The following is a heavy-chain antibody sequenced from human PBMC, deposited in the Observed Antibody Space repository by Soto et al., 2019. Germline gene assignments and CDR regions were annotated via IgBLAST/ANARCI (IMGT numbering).Heavy chain of an antibody. J-gene: IGHJ4*02. CDR3: ARDYGDYGGFDY. CDR1: GYTFTTYG. Sequence: ASVKVSGKASGYTFTTYGITWVRQAPGQGLEWMGWISCYNGNTNYAQKFQGRVTMTTDTSTKTAYMELRSLRSDDTAMYYCARDYGDYGGFDYWGQGTLVTVSS. D-gene: IGHD4-17*01. CDR2: ISCYNGNT. V-gene: IGHV1-18*01.